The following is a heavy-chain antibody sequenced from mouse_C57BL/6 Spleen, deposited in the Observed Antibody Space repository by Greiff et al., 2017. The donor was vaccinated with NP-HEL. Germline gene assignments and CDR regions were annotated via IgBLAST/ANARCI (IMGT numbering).Heavy chain of an antibody. CDR2: INPSSGYT. V-gene: IGHV1-4*01. CDR3: ARSITTDYYAMDY. J-gene: IGHJ4*01. Sequence: QVHVKQSGAELARPGASVKMSCKASGYTFTSYTMHWVKQRPGQGLEWIGYINPSSGYTKYNQKFKDKATLTADKSSSTAYMQLSSLTSEDSAVYYCARSITTDYYAMDYWGQGTSVTVSS. D-gene: IGHD1-1*01. CDR1: GYTFTSYT.